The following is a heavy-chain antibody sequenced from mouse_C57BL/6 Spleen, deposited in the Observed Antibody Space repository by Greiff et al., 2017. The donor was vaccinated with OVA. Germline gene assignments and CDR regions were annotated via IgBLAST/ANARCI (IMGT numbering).Heavy chain of an antibody. V-gene: IGHV3-6*01. CDR3: AREVRAMDY. Sequence: EVQVVESGPGLVKPSQSLSLTCSVTGYSITSGYYWNWIRQFPGNKLEWMGYISYDGSNNYNPSLKNRISITRDTSKNQFFLKLNSVTTEDTATYYCAREVRAMDYWGQGTSVTVSS. CDR2: ISYDGSN. D-gene: IGHD2-14*01. J-gene: IGHJ4*01. CDR1: GYSITSGYY.